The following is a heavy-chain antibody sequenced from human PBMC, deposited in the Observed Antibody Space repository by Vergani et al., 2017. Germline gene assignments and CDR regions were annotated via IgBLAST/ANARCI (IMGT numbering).Heavy chain of an antibody. CDR3: AGGVQWPCPYWYFDL. J-gene: IGHJ2*01. Sequence: QVQLVQSGAEVKKPGSSVKVSCKASGGTFSSYTISWVRQAPGQGLEWMGRIIPILGIANYAQKFQGRVTITADKSTSTAYMELSSLRSEDTAVYYCAGGVQWPCPYWYFDLWGRGTLVTVSS. D-gene: IGHD6-19*01. CDR2: IIPILGIA. V-gene: IGHV1-69*02. CDR1: GGTFSSYT.